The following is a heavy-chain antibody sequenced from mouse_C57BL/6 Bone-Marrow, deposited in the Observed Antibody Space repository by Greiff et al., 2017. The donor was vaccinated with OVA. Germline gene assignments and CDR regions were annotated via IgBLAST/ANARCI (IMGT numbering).Heavy chain of an antibody. CDR3: TTCRRPCAMDY. J-gene: IGHJ4*01. Sequence: VQLQQSGAELVRPGASVKLSCTASGFTINDDYMHWVKQRPEHGLEWIGWIDPENGDTEYTPKFKGKATLTADTSSSTAYLQLSSLTSEDTAVYYSTTCRRPCAMDYWGQGTSVTVSS. CDR2: IDPENGDT. V-gene: IGHV14-4*01. CDR1: GFTINDDY.